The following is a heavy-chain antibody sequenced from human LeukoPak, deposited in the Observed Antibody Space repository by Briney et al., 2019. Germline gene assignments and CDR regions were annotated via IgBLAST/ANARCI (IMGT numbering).Heavy chain of an antibody. V-gene: IGHV1-2*02. CDR1: GYTFTGYY. CDR2: INPNSGGT. CDR3: APGSPSRPDY. Sequence: ASVKVSCKASGYTFTGYYIHWVRQAPGQGLEWMGWINPNSGGTNYAQKFQGRVTMTRDTSITTAYMELSSLRSDDTAVYYCAPGSPSRPDYWGQGTLIIVSS. J-gene: IGHJ4*02. D-gene: IGHD2-15*01.